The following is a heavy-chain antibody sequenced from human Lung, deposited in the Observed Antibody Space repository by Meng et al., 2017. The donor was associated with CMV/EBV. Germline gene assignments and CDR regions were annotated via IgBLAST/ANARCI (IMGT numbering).Heavy chain of an antibody. D-gene: IGHD2/OR15-2a*01. J-gene: IGHJ6*02. CDR3: ARGQVQCSTINLHDYRFSGMDV. CDR2: MNPNRGNT. CDR1: GYTFSNYD. V-gene: IGHV1-8*01. Sequence: SVKVSCXASGYTFSNYDIIWVRQASGQGLEWVGWMNPNRGNTAYAQKFQGRVTMTRDTSTSIAYMELSSLRSGDTAVYYCARGQVQCSTINLHDYRFSGMDVWGQGTTVTVSS.